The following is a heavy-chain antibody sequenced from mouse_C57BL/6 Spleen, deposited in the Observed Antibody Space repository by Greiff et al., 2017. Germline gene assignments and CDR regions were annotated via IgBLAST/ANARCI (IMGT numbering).Heavy chain of an antibody. CDR1: GFTFTDYY. Sequence: EVQVVESGGGLVQPGGSLSLSCAASGFTFTDYYMSWVRQPPGKALEWLGFIRNKANGYTTEYSASVKGRFTISRDNSQSILYLQMNALRAEDSATYYCARSPDGYYDAWFADWGQGTLVTVSA. J-gene: IGHJ3*01. D-gene: IGHD2-3*01. CDR3: ARSPDGYYDAWFAD. V-gene: IGHV7-3*01. CDR2: IRNKANGYTT.